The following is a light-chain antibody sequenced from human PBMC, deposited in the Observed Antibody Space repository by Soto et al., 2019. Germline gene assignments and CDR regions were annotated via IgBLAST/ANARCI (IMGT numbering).Light chain of an antibody. CDR1: SSDVGGYNY. CDR2: DVS. Sequence: QSALTQPASVSGSPGQSITIPCTGTSSDVGGYNYVSWYQQHQGKAPKLMIYDVSNRPSGVSNRFSGSKSGNTASLTISGLQAEDEADYYCSSYTSSSTLYYVFGTGTKVTVL. J-gene: IGLJ1*01. V-gene: IGLV2-14*01. CDR3: SSYTSSSTLYYV.